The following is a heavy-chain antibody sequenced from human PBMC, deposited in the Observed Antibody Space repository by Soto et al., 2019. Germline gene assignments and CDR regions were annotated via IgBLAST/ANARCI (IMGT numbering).Heavy chain of an antibody. CDR3: AREIQLWRRYYLDY. CDR2: IYPGDSDT. V-gene: IGHV5-51*01. D-gene: IGHD5-18*01. Sequence: PGESLKSSCNGSGYSFTSYWIGWVRQMPGKGLEWMGIIYPGDSDTRYSPSFQGQVTISADKSIRTAYMQWSSLKASDTAMYYCAREIQLWRRYYLDYWGQRPLVNVSS. J-gene: IGHJ4*02. CDR1: GYSFTSYW.